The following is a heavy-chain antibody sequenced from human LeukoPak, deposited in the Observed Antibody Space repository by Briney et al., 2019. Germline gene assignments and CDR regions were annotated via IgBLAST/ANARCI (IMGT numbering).Heavy chain of an antibody. V-gene: IGHV1-69*13. CDR1: GGTFSSYA. Sequence: SVKVSCKASGGTFSSYAISWVRQAPGQGLEWMGGIIPIFGTANYAQKFQGRVTITADESTSTAYMELSSLRSEDTAVYYCARATPTYCGGDCYSWYYYYYMDVWGKGTTVTISS. D-gene: IGHD2-21*02. J-gene: IGHJ6*03. CDR3: ARATPTYCGGDCYSWYYYYYMDV. CDR2: IIPIFGTA.